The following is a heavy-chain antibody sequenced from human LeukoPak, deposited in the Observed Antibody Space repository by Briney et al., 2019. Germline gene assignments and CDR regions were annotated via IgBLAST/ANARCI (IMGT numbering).Heavy chain of an antibody. CDR2: INPNSGGT. CDR3: ARGLGANGYSGYGY. CDR1: GYTFTGYY. V-gene: IGHV1-2*02. D-gene: IGHD5-12*01. Sequence: GASVKVSCRASGYTFTGYYMHWVRQAPGQGLEWMGWINPNSGGTNYAQKFQGRVTMTRDTSISTAYMELSRLRSDDTAVYYCARGLGANGYSGYGYWGQGTLVTVCS. J-gene: IGHJ4*02.